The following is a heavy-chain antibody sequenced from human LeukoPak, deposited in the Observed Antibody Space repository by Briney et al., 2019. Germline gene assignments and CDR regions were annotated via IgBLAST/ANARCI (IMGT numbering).Heavy chain of an antibody. Sequence: PSETLSLTCTVSGGSISSYYWSWIRQPPGKGLEWIGYIYYSGSTNYNPSLKSRVTISVDTSKNQFSLKLSSVTAADTAVYYCARSRIVGANGPFDYWGQGTLVTVSS. CDR2: IYYSGST. J-gene: IGHJ4*02. V-gene: IGHV4-59*01. D-gene: IGHD1-26*01. CDR1: GGSISSYY. CDR3: ARSRIVGANGPFDY.